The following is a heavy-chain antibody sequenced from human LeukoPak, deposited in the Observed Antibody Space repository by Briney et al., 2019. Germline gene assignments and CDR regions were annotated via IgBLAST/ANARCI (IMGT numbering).Heavy chain of an antibody. J-gene: IGHJ4*02. Sequence: GGSLRLSCAASGFTFDDYAMHWVRQAPGKGLEGVSGISWNSGSIVYADSVKGRFTISRDNSKNTLYLQMNSLRAEDTAVYYCAKRGPGSPQSGKYYFDYWGQGTLVTVSS. V-gene: IGHV3-9*01. CDR3: AKRGPGSPQSGKYYFDY. D-gene: IGHD3-10*01. CDR2: ISWNSGSI. CDR1: GFTFDDYA.